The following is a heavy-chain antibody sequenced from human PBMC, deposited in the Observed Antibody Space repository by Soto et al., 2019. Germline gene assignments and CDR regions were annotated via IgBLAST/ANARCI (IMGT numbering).Heavy chain of an antibody. CDR3: ARHCSGGSCYRGPFDY. Sequence: SETLSLTCTVSGGSISSSSYYWGWIRQPPGKGLEWIGSIYYSGSTYYNPSLKSRVTISVDTSKNQFSLKLSSVTAADTVVFFCARHCSGGSCYRGPFDYWGQGTLVTVSS. J-gene: IGHJ4*02. D-gene: IGHD2-15*01. CDR2: IYYSGST. V-gene: IGHV4-39*01. CDR1: GGSISSSSYY.